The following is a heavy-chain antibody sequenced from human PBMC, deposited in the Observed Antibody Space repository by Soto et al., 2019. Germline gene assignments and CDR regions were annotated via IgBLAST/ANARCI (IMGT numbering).Heavy chain of an antibody. D-gene: IGHD3-22*01. Sequence: QVQLVESGGGVVQPGRSQRLSCAASGFTFSSYGMHWVRQAPGKGLEWVAVISYDGSNKYYVDSVKGRFTISRDNSKNTLYLQMNSLRAEDTAVYYCAKDPIDYYESRSYFDSWGQGTLVTVSS. CDR3: AKDPIDYYESRSYFDS. V-gene: IGHV3-30*18. CDR2: ISYDGSNK. CDR1: GFTFSSYG. J-gene: IGHJ4*02.